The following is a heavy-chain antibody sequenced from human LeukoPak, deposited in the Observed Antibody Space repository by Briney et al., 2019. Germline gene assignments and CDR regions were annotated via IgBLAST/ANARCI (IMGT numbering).Heavy chain of an antibody. CDR2: INPNSGGT. CDR3: ARQRTPNYYDNRPDAFNI. J-gene: IGHJ3*02. D-gene: IGHD3-22*01. CDR1: GYTFTGYY. V-gene: IGHV1-2*02. Sequence: ASVKVSCKASGYTFTGYYMHWVRQAPGQGLEWMGWINPNSGGTNYAQKFQGRVTMTRDTSINTAYMELSRLRSVDTAVYYCARQRTPNYYDNRPDAFNIWGQGTMVTVSS.